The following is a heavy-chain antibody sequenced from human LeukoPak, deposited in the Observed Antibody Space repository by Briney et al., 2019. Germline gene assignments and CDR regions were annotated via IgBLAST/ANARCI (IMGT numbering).Heavy chain of an antibody. CDR1: GFTFSIYA. CDR2: IRYDGSNK. V-gene: IGHV3-30*02. D-gene: IGHD2-15*01. CDR3: ARGYCSGGSCFHFDY. J-gene: IGHJ4*02. Sequence: GGSLRLSCAASGFTFSIYAMHWVRQAPGKGLEWVAFIRYDGSNKYYADSVKGRFTISRDNSKNTLYLQMNSLRAEDTAVYYCARGYCSGGSCFHFDYWGQGTLVTVSS.